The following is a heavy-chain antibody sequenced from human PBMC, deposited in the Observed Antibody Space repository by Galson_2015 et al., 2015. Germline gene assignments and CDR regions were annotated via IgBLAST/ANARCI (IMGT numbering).Heavy chain of an antibody. Sequence: SLRLSCAASGFTVSSNYMSWVRQAPGKGLEWVSIIYSGGYTYYADSVKGRFTISRDNSKNTLYLQMNNLRAEDTAVYYCARQIQQLATPYVYFDLWGRGSLVTASS. V-gene: IGHV3-53*01. CDR1: GFTVSSNY. CDR2: IYSGGYT. D-gene: IGHD6-13*01. CDR3: ARQIQQLATPYVYFDL. J-gene: IGHJ2*01.